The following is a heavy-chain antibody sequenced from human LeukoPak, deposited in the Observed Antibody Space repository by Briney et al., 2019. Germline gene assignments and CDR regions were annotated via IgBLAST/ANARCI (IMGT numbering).Heavy chain of an antibody. D-gene: IGHD1-7*01. CDR2: INPSGGST. J-gene: IGHJ6*02. Sequence: ASVKVSCKASGYTFTSYYMHWVRQAPGQGLEWMGIINPSGGSTSYAQKFQGRVTMTRDTSTSTVYMELSSLRSEDTAVYYCAREKTGTTENGYYYYGMDVWGQGTTVTVSS. V-gene: IGHV1-46*01. CDR1: GYTFTSYY. CDR3: AREKTGTTENGYYYYGMDV.